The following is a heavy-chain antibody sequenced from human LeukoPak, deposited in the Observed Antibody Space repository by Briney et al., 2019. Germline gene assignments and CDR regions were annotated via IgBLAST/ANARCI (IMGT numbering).Heavy chain of an antibody. CDR2: ISCYNGNT. J-gene: IGHJ6*03. D-gene: IGHD1-26*01. CDR1: GYTFPNYG. V-gene: IGHV1-18*01. CDR3: ARALGSGANYYYYYMDV. Sequence: PGASVKDSCKATGYTFPNYGVSWVRQAPGQGLEWMGWISCYNGNTNFAKKVLGRVTMTTDTSTSTAYMELRSLRSDDTAVYYCARALGSGANYYYYYMDVWGKGTTVTVSS.